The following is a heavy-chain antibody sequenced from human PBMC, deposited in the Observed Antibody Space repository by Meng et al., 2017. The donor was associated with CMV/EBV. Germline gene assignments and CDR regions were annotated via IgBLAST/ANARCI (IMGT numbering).Heavy chain of an antibody. Sequence: ASVKVSCKASGYTFTGYYMPWVRQAPGQGLEWMGWINPNSGGTNYAQKFQGRVTMTRDTSISTAYMELSRLRSDDTAVYYCARAYVSQWVYYYYGMDVWGQGTTVTVSS. V-gene: IGHV1-2*02. CDR3: ARAYVSQWVYYYYGMDV. D-gene: IGHD1-26*01. CDR1: GYTFTGYY. CDR2: INPNSGGT. J-gene: IGHJ6*02.